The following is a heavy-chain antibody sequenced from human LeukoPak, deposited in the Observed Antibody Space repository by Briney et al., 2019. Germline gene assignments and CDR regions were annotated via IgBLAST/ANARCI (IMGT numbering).Heavy chain of an antibody. V-gene: IGHV3-66*01. J-gene: IGHJ4*02. D-gene: IGHD4-17*01. CDR2: IYSGGST. Sequence: GGSLRLSCAASGFTVSSNYMSWVRQAPGKGLEWVSIIYSGGSTYYADSVKGRFTISRDNSKNTLYLQMNSLRAEDTAVYYCARDNSHYGDVLDYWGQGTLVTVSS. CDR1: GFTVSSNY. CDR3: ARDNSHYGDVLDY.